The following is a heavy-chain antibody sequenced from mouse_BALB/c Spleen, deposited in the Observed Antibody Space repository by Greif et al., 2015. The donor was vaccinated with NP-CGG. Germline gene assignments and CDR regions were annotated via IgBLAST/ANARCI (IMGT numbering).Heavy chain of an antibody. V-gene: IGHV14-4*02. CDR1: GFNIKDYY. CDR3: NCGGGQFAY. J-gene: IGHJ3*01. Sequence: VQLKESGAELVRSGASVKLSCTASGFNIKDYYMHWVKQRPEQGLEWIGWIDPENGDTEYAPKFQGKATMTADTSSNTAYLQLSSLTSEDTAVYYCNCGGGQFAYWGQGTLVTVSA. CDR2: IDPENGDT. D-gene: IGHD3-3*01.